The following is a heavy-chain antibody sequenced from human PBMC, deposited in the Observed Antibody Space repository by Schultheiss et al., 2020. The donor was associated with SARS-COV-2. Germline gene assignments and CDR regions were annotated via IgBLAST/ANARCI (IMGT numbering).Heavy chain of an antibody. CDR3: ASEEGYCTNGVCYTNLGY. CDR1: GDSIGSYY. J-gene: IGHJ4*02. CDR2: IYYSGST. Sequence: SETLSLTCTVSGDSIGSYYWAWIRRPPGKGLEWIGSIYYSGSTNYNPSLKSRVTISVDTSKNQFSLKLSSVTAADTAVYYCASEEGYCTNGVCYTNLGYWGQGTLVTVSS. V-gene: IGHV4-59*12. D-gene: IGHD2-8*01.